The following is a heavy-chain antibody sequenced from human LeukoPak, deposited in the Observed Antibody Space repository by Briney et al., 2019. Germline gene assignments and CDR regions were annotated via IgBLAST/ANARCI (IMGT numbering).Heavy chain of an antibody. J-gene: IGHJ6*03. V-gene: IGHV3-21*01. D-gene: IGHD3-3*01. Sequence: GGSLRLSCAASGFTFSTYNMSWVRQASGKGLEWDSSITSSSSYIYYADSVKGRFTISRDNAKNSLYLQMNSLRAEDTAVYYCARDLRSGAYYYLYMDVWGNGTTVIVSS. CDR3: ARDLRSGAYYYLYMDV. CDR1: GFTFSTYN. CDR2: ITSSSSYI.